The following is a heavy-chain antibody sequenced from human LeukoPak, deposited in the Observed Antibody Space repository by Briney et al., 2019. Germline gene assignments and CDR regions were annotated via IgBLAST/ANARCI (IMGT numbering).Heavy chain of an antibody. J-gene: IGHJ4*02. Sequence: PGGSLRLSCAASGFTFSSYSMNWVRQAPGKGLEWASYISLSSSIIYYADSVKCRFTISRDNAKNSLYLQMHSLRAEDTAVYYCTRGEATYDFWGQGTLVTVSS. CDR2: ISLSSSII. CDR1: GFTFSSYS. D-gene: IGHD3-16*01. CDR3: TRGEATYDF. V-gene: IGHV3-48*01.